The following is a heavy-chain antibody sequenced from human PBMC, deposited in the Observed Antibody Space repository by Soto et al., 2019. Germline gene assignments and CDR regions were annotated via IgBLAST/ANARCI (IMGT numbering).Heavy chain of an antibody. Sequence: SVKVCCKACGGTFRSCTSSWVRQAPGQGLEWMGRIIPILGIANYAQKFQGRVTITADKSTSTAYMELSSLRSEDTAVYYCAFTVTTNYYYYMDVWGKGTTVTVSS. CDR1: GGTFRSCT. J-gene: IGHJ6*03. CDR2: IIPILGIA. V-gene: IGHV1-69*02. CDR3: AFTVTTNYYYYMDV. D-gene: IGHD4-17*01.